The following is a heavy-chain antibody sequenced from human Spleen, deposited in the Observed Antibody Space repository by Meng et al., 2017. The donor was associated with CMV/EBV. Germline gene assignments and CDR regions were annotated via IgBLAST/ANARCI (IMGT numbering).Heavy chain of an antibody. Sequence: ASVKVSCKASGYTFTNYGISWVRRAPGHGLEWMGWITTDNGNTNYARNLEDRVTMTADTSTSTAYMELMSLTPDDTAVYYCARDPRPEWSSSTCSLAHWGQGTLVTVSS. J-gene: IGHJ5*02. CDR1: GYTFTNYG. CDR2: ITTDNGNT. D-gene: IGHD2-2*01. V-gene: IGHV1-18*01. CDR3: ARDPRPEWSSSTCSLAH.